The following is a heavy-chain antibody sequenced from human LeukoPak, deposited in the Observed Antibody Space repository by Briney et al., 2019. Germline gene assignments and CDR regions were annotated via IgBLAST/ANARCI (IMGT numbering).Heavy chain of an antibody. Sequence: GGSLRLSCAASGFTFSSYSMNWVRQAPGKGLEWVSSISSSSSYIYYADSVKGRFTISRDNAKNSLYLQMNSLRAEDTAVYYCARNMGPSNWFDPWGQGTLVIVSS. CDR3: ARNMGPSNWFDP. CDR1: GFTFSSYS. V-gene: IGHV3-21*01. CDR2: ISSSSSYI. D-gene: IGHD1-26*01. J-gene: IGHJ5*02.